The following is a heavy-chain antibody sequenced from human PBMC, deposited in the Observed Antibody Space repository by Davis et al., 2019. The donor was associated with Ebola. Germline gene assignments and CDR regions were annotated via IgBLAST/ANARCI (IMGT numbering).Heavy chain of an antibody. J-gene: IGHJ4*02. Sequence: LRLSCTVSGGSINSYSWSWIRQPPGKGLEWIGYIYHSGSTYYNPSLKSRVTISVDRSKNQFSLKLSSVTAADTAVYYCAREDSIAARGGIDWGQGTLVTVSS. CDR1: GGSINSYS. D-gene: IGHD6-6*01. V-gene: IGHV4-30-2*01. CDR2: IYHSGST. CDR3: AREDSIAARGGID.